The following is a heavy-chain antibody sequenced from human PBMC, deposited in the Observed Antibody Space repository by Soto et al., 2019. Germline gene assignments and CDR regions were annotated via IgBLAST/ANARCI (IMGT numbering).Heavy chain of an antibody. Sequence: SVKVSCKASGFTFTSSAVQWVRQARGQRLEWIGWIVVGSGNTNYAQKFQERVTITRDMSTSTAYMELSSLRSEDTAVYYCAADKYYGGNRDDAFDIWGQGTMVTVSS. D-gene: IGHD4-17*01. CDR2: IVVGSGNT. V-gene: IGHV1-58*01. J-gene: IGHJ3*02. CDR3: AADKYYGGNRDDAFDI. CDR1: GFTFTSSA.